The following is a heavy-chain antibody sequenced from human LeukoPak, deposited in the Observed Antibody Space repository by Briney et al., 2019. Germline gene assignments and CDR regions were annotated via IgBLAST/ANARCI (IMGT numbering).Heavy chain of an antibody. CDR2: ITGSGTTT. J-gene: IGHJ4*02. Sequence: GGSLRLSCTASGFTFSNYAMSWVRQAPGKGLEWISTITGSGTTTYNADSLKGRFTISRDNSNNTLYLQMNSLRAEDSAIYYCAKTPIARAANQGVDYWGQGTLVTVSS. D-gene: IGHD5-18*01. CDR1: GFTFSNYA. V-gene: IGHV3-23*01. CDR3: AKTPIARAANQGVDY.